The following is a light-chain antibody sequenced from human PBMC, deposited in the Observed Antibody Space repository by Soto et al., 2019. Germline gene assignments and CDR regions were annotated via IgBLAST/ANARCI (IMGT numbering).Light chain of an antibody. CDR3: QQYDNLPHT. CDR1: QDISNY. Sequence: DIQMTQSPSSLSASVGDIVTITCQASQDISNYLNWYQQKPGKAPKLLIYDASNLKTGVPSRFSGRGSGTDFTFTISSLQPEDIATYFCQQYDNLPHTFGQGTKLEIK. V-gene: IGKV1-33*01. CDR2: DAS. J-gene: IGKJ2*01.